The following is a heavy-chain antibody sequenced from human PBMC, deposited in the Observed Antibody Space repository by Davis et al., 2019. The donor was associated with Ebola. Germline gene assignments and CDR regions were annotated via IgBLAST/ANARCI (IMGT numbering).Heavy chain of an antibody. J-gene: IGHJ4*02. CDR2: IRSKVNSYAT. CDR3: ARRGSGYVVRFDY. V-gene: IGHV3-73*01. Sequence: PGGSLRLSCAVYGGSFSGYYWSWIRQASGKGLEWVGRIRSKVNSYATAYAASVKGRFTISRDDSKNTAYLQMNSLKTEDTAVYYCARRGSGYVVRFDYWGRGTLVTVSS. CDR1: GGSFSGYY. D-gene: IGHD5-12*01.